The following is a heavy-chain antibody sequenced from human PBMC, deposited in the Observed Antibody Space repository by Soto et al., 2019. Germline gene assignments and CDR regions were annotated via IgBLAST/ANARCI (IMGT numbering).Heavy chain of an antibody. CDR3: AKVDYYDSSGYYTGHYFDY. CDR2: ISGSGGST. Sequence: GGSLRLSCAASGFTFSSYAMSWVRQAPGKGLEWVSAISGSGGSTYYADSVKGRFTISRDNSKNTLYLQMNSLRAEDTAVYYCAKVDYYDSSGYYTGHYFDYWGQGTLGTVSS. V-gene: IGHV3-23*01. CDR1: GFTFSSYA. J-gene: IGHJ4*02. D-gene: IGHD3-22*01.